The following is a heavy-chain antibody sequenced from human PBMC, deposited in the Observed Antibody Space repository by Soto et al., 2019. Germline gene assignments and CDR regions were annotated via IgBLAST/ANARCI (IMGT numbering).Heavy chain of an antibody. D-gene: IGHD1-26*01. V-gene: IGHV3-23*01. J-gene: IGHJ3*01. Sequence: VVSLRLSCTASGFTFSSHGMNWVRQAPGKGLEWVSFLSGSAGITFYADSVKGRFTISRDNSKNTLYLQMNSLRAEDTAVYYCAKDRGIEGSSVRAFDVWGQGTMVTVSS. CDR2: LSGSAGIT. CDR1: GFTFSSHG. CDR3: AKDRGIEGSSVRAFDV.